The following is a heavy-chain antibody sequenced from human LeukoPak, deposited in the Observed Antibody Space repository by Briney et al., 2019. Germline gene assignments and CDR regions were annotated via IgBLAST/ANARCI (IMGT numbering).Heavy chain of an antibody. V-gene: IGHV4-34*01. CDR3: ASNDFWSGSIDY. CDR1: GGSFSGYY. Sequence: SETLSLTCAVYGGSFSGYYWSWIRQPPGKGLEWIGEINHSGSTNNNPSLKSRVTISVDTSKNQFSLKLSSVTAADTAVYYCASNDFWSGSIDYWGQGTLVTVSS. CDR2: INHSGST. D-gene: IGHD3-3*01. J-gene: IGHJ4*02.